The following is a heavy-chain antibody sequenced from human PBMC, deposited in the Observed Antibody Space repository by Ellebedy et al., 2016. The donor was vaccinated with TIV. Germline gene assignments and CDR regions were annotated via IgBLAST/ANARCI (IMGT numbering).Heavy chain of an antibody. Sequence: GESLKISCTASEFTLSHYNMKWVRQAPGKGLEWVSFIGSDGTFITYADSVRGRFTISRDSANNFVYLQMNNLRAEDTAVYHCTRDVGTRDRASDIWGQGTMVTVSA. CDR3: TRDVGTRDRASDI. CDR2: IGSDGTFI. V-gene: IGHV3-21*06. D-gene: IGHD1-26*01. CDR1: EFTLSHYN. J-gene: IGHJ3*02.